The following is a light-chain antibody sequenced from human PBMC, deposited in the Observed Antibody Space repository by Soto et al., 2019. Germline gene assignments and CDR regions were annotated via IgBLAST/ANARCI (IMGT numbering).Light chain of an antibody. Sequence: EVVLTQSPGTLSLSPGESATLSCRASQSISTNYLAWYQLKPGQAPRLLIYAASNRLTGIPDRFSGSGSGTDFTLTISRLEPEDFALYSCQQYGRTFGQGTRLEIK. J-gene: IGKJ5*01. V-gene: IGKV3-20*01. CDR3: QQYGRT. CDR2: AAS. CDR1: QSISTNY.